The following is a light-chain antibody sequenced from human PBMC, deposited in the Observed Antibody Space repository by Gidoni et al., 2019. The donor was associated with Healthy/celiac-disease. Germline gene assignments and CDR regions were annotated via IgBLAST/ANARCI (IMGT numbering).Light chain of an antibody. V-gene: IGKV1-5*03. CDR2: KAS. J-gene: IGKJ3*01. CDR1: QRISSW. CDR3: QQYNSPLT. Sequence: DIQVTQSPSTLSASVGDRVTITCRARQRISSWLAWYQQKPGKAPKLLIYKASSLESGVPSRFSGSGSGTEFTLTISRLQPDDFATYYCQQYNSPLTFGPGTKVDI.